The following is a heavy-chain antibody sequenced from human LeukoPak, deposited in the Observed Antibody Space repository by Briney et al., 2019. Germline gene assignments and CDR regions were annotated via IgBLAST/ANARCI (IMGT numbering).Heavy chain of an antibody. J-gene: IGHJ6*03. V-gene: IGHV4-38-2*02. CDR1: GYSISSGYY. CDR2: IYHSGST. Sequence: SETLSLTCTVSGYSISSGYYWGWIRQPPGKGLEWIGSIYHSGSTYYNPSLKSRVTISVDTSKNQFSLKLSSVTAADTAVYYCARDYCSSTTNYYYYYMDVWGKGTTVTVSS. D-gene: IGHD2-2*01. CDR3: ARDYCSSTTNYYYYYMDV.